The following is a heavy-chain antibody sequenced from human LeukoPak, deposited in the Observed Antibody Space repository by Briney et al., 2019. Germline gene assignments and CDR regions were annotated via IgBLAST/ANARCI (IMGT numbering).Heavy chain of an antibody. CDR1: RFTFSSSW. Sequence: PGGSLRLSCAASRFTFSSSWMHWVRQGPGKGLVWVARMNGDGRTINYADSVKGRFTISRDNAKNTLYLQMNSLRAEDAAVYYCARAGNYYFDLWGRGTLVTVSS. D-gene: IGHD1-7*01. CDR3: ARAGNYYFDL. CDR2: MNGDGRTI. V-gene: IGHV3-74*01. J-gene: IGHJ2*01.